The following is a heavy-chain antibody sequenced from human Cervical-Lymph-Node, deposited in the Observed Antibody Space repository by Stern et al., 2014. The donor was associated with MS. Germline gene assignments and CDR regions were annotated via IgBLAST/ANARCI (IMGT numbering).Heavy chain of an antibody. CDR3: ASAYSSSHYYFDY. CDR2: IWYDGSNP. D-gene: IGHD6-13*01. V-gene: IGHV3-33*01. J-gene: IGHJ4*02. Sequence: VQLVGSGGGVVQPGGSLRLSWAGSGFSFSRYAMPWVRQAPGKGLEWVALIWYDGSNPYYADSVTGRFTISRDNFKNTLYLQMNSLRAEDTAVYYCASAYSSSHYYFDYWGQGTLVTVSS. CDR1: GFSFSRYA.